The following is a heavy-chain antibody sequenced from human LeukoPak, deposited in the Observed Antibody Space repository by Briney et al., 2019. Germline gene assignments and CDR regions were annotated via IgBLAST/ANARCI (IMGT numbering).Heavy chain of an antibody. V-gene: IGHV1-2*02. D-gene: IGHD3-16*02. CDR3: ARGGYYDYIWGSYRSDYFDY. Sequence: ASVKVSCKASGYTFTGYYMHWVRQAPGQGLEWMGWINPNSGGTEYAQKFQGRVTMTRDTSISTAYMELSRLGSDDTAVYYCARGGYYDYIWGSYRSDYFDYWGQGTLVTVSS. J-gene: IGHJ4*02. CDR1: GYTFTGYY. CDR2: INPNSGGT.